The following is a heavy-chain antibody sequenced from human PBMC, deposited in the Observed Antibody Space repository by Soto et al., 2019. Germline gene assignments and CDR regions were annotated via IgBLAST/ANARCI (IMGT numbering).Heavy chain of an antibody. D-gene: IGHD3-16*02. J-gene: IGHJ4*01. CDR2: VTGDGVTT. CDR1: GLTFSNYA. Sequence: GGSLRLSCAASGLTFSNYAMSWVRQAPGKGLEWVSTVTGDGVTTSYADSVKGRFTISRDNSKNTLYLQMSGLRADDTAVYYCAKRLSYHFASWGHGTLVTVSS. V-gene: IGHV3-23*01. CDR3: AKRLSYHFAS.